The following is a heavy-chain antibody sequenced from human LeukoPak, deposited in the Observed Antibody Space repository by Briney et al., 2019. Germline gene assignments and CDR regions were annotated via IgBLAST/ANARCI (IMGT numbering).Heavy chain of an antibody. CDR2: INLSGGST. V-gene: IGHV1-46*01. CDR1: GYTLTRYY. D-gene: IGHD3-16*01. CDR3: ARVSGGSRDY. J-gene: IGHJ4*02. Sequence: ASVKVSFKASGYTLTRYYMHWVRQPPARGGEWMGIINLSGGSTSYAQKFQGRVTMTRDMSTSTVYMSLSRLRSEDKAVYCCARVSGGSRDYWGQGTLDTLST.